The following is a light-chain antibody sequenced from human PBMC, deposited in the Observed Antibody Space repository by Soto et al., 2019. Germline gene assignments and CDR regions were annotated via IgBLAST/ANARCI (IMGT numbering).Light chain of an antibody. CDR1: HSVSSSY. Sequence: EILLTQSPGTLSLSPGERATLSCRASHSVSSSYLAWYQQKPGQAPRLLIYGASNRATASPYRFSGSESGTHSTVTIGILEPQDFALYYCHQHCSSRPYSFGQGTKLHIK. CDR2: GAS. V-gene: IGKV3-20*01. CDR3: HQHCSSRPYS. J-gene: IGKJ2*03.